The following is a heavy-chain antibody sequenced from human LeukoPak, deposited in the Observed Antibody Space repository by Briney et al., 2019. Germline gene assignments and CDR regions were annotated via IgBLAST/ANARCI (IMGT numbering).Heavy chain of an antibody. V-gene: IGHV1-8*01. Sequence: ASVKVSCKASGYTFTSYDVNWVRQATGQGLEWMGWMNPISGDTGYALKFQGRITMSRNTSISTAYMELGSLRSEDTAVYYCARVPRRGERFDPWGQGTLVTVSS. CDR3: ARVPRRGERFDP. CDR2: MNPISGDT. J-gene: IGHJ5*02. D-gene: IGHD3-10*01. CDR1: GYTFTSYD.